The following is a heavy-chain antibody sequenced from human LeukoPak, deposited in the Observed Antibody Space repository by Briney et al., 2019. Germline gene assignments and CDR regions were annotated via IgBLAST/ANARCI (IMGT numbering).Heavy chain of an antibody. CDR1: GYTFTSYG. J-gene: IGHJ4*02. Sequence: GASVKVSCKASGYTFTSYGISWVRQAPGQGLEWMGWISAYNGNTNYAQKLQGRVTMTTDTSTSTAYMELRSLRSDDTAVYYCARELDDYSGSYCGYWGQGTLVTVSS. D-gene: IGHD1-26*01. CDR2: ISAYNGNT. V-gene: IGHV1-18*01. CDR3: ARELDDYSGSYCGY.